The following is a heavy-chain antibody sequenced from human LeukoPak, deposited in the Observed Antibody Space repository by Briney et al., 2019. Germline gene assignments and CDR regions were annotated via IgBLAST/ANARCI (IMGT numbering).Heavy chain of an antibody. Sequence: PGGSLRLSCAASGFTFSSYGMSWVRQAPGKGLVWVSHINSDGSSTTYADSVKGRFTISRDNAKNTLYLQMNSLTAEDTAVYYCARESTSLEKFAFDIWGQGTMVTVSS. CDR3: ARESTSLEKFAFDI. D-gene: IGHD2/OR15-2a*01. V-gene: IGHV3-74*01. CDR1: GFTFSSYG. CDR2: INSDGSST. J-gene: IGHJ3*02.